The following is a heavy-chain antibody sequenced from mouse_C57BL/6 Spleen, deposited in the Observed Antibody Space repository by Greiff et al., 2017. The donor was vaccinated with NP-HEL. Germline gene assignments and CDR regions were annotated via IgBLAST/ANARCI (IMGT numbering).Heavy chain of an antibody. CDR3: ARERAIAMGTGGDAMDY. CDR2: IHPNSGST. CDR1: GYTFTSYW. D-gene: IGHD2-14*01. V-gene: IGHV1-64*01. J-gene: IGHJ4*01. Sequence: QVQLQQPGAELVKPGASVKLSCKASGYTFTSYWMHWVKQRPGQGLEWIGMIHPNSGSTTYTEKFKSKATLTVDNSSSTAYMQLSSLTAEDSAVYYCARERAIAMGTGGDAMDYGGQGTSVTVSA.